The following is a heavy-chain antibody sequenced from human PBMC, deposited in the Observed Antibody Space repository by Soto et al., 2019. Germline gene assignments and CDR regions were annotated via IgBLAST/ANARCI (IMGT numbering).Heavy chain of an antibody. CDR2: ISYDGSNK. D-gene: IGHD5-12*01. Sequence: QVQLVESGGGVVQPGRSLRLPCAASGFTFSSYAMHWVRQAPGKGLEWVAVISYDGSNKYYADSVKGRFTISRDNSKNTLYLQMNSLRAEDTAVYYCAREEWLRGYYYYGMDVWGQGTTVTVSS. CDR1: GFTFSSYA. CDR3: AREEWLRGYYYYGMDV. V-gene: IGHV3-30-3*01. J-gene: IGHJ6*02.